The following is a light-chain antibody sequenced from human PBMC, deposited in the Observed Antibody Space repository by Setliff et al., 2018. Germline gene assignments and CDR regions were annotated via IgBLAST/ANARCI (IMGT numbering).Light chain of an antibody. CDR1: SSYVGAYSH. CDR3: MSYTTIRTYV. V-gene: IGLV2-14*01. J-gene: IGLJ1*01. Sequence: QSALTQPASVSGSPGQSITISCAGTSSYVGAYSHVSWYQQYPGKAPKLMISEVSNRPSGVSYRFSGSKSGNTASLTISGLQAEDEADYYCMSYTTIRTYVFGTGTKVTV. CDR2: EVS.